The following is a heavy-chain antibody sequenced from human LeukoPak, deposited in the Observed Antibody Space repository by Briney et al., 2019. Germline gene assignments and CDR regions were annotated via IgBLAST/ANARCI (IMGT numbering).Heavy chain of an antibody. V-gene: IGHV1-69*05. CDR2: IIPIFGTA. J-gene: IGHJ6*03. Sequence: ASVKVSCKASGGTFSSYAISWVRQAPGQGLEWMGGIIPIFGTANYAQKLQGRVTITTDESTSTAYMELSSLRSEDTAVYYCARAPPGIAVAGMRRWYYMDVWGKGTTVTVSS. CDR1: GGTFSSYA. CDR3: ARAPPGIAVAGMRRWYYMDV. D-gene: IGHD6-19*01.